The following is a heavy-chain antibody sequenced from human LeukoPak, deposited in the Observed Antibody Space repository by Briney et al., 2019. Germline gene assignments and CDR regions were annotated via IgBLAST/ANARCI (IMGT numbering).Heavy chain of an antibody. Sequence: GGSLRLSCAASGFTFSDHAMEWVRQAPGKGLEWVSSVSTTSSNIYYADSVRGRFTISRDNAKNSLYLQMNSLRAEDPAVYYCARLSGGGFGKYYFDYWGQGILVTVSS. D-gene: IGHD2-15*01. CDR3: ARLSGGGFGKYYFDY. V-gene: IGHV3-21*01. CDR1: GFTFSDHA. CDR2: VSTTSSNI. J-gene: IGHJ4*02.